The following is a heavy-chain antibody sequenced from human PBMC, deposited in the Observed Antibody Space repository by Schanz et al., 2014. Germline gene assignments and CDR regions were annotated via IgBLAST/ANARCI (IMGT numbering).Heavy chain of an antibody. CDR3: AKTLFHGGTQTFGN. CDR2: ISASGGDT. J-gene: IGHJ4*02. V-gene: IGHV3-23*01. Sequence: DVHLLESGGGLVQPGGPLRLSCAAPESTFRTDAMSWVRQAPGKGLEWLSVISASGGDTYYADSVKGRFTITRDNSKNTVYRQMNSLRAEDTAVYYCAKTLFHGGTQTFGNWGRGTLVTVSS. CDR1: ESTFRTDA. D-gene: IGHD1-26*01.